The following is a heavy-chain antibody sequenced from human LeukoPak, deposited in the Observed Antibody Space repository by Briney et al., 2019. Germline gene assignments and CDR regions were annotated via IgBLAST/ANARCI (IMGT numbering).Heavy chain of an antibody. CDR1: GFTFSTYT. CDR2: ISGSGGST. D-gene: IGHD6-13*01. CDR3: AKDVRIAAAGLFDY. Sequence: PGGSLRLSCVASGFTFSTYTMNWVRQAPGKGLEWVSAISGSGGSTYYADSVKGRFTISRDNSKNTLYLQMNSLRAEDTAVYYCAKDVRIAAAGLFDYWGQGTLVTVSS. J-gene: IGHJ4*02. V-gene: IGHV3-23*01.